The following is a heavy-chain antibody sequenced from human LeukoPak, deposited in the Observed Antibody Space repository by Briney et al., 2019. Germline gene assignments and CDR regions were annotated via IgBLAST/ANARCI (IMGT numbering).Heavy chain of an antibody. J-gene: IGHJ4*02. D-gene: IGHD3-22*01. V-gene: IGHV4-39*01. CDR2: IYYSGST. Sequence: SETLSLTCTVSGGSISGSSYYWGWIRQPPGKGLEWIGSIYYSGSTYYNPSLKSRVTISVDTSKNQFSLKLSSVTAADTAVYYCASHTTYYYDSSGPFDYWGQGTLVTVSS. CDR1: GGSISGSSYY. CDR3: ASHTTYYYDSSGPFDY.